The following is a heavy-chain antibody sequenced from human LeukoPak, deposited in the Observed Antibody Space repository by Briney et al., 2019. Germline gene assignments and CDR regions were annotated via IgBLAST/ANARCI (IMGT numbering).Heavy chain of an antibody. D-gene: IGHD2-15*01. CDR2: INHSRST. V-gene: IGHV4-34*01. CDR3: ARGKGYCSGGSCHNWLDP. J-gene: IGHJ5*02. CDR1: GGSFSGYY. Sequence: PSETLSLTCAVYGGSFSGYYWSWIRQPPGKGLEWIGEINHSRSTNYNPSLKSRVTISVDTSKNQFSLKLSSVTAADTAVYYCARGKGYCSGGSCHNWLDPWGQGTLVTVSS.